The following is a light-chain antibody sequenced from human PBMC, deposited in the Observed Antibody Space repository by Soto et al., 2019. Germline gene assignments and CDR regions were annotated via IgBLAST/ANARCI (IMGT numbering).Light chain of an antibody. CDR3: QQYNNWPPLT. Sequence: EIVMAQSPATLSVSPGERAALSCRASQNINTNLAWYQQKPGQTPRLLIYGASTRATGIPARFSGSGSGTEFTLTISSLQSEGFAVYYCQQYNNWPPLTFGGGTKVEIK. CDR2: GAS. V-gene: IGKV3-15*01. CDR1: QNINTN. J-gene: IGKJ4*01.